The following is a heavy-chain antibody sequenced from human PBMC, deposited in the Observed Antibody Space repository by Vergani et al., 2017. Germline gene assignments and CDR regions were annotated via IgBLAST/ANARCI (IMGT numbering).Heavy chain of an antibody. CDR3: AKVCGSTSCPYGGGAFDV. Sequence: QLLESGGGLIQPGGSLRISCAASGFTFNSYAMTWVRQAPGKGLEWVSGINNNGGSTYYADSVKGRFTISRDNSKNTLYLQMTDLSAEDTATYYCAKVCGSTSCPYGGGAFDVWGHGTMVTVSS. CDR2: INNNGGST. J-gene: IGHJ3*01. CDR1: GFTFNSYA. V-gene: IGHV3-23*01. D-gene: IGHD2-2*01.